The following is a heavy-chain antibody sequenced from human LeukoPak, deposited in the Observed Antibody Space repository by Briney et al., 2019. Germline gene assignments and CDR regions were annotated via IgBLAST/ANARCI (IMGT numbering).Heavy chain of an antibody. D-gene: IGHD6-13*01. CDR2: IYYSGSA. V-gene: IGHV4-31*03. Sequence: PSETLSLTCTVSGGSISSGGYSWSWIRQHPGKGLEWIGYIYYSGSAYYNPSLKSRVTISVDTSKNQFSLKLSSVTAADTAVYYCARGPPRGIAAAGTAYFQHWGQGTLVTVSS. J-gene: IGHJ1*01. CDR3: ARGPPRGIAAAGTAYFQH. CDR1: GGSISSGGYS.